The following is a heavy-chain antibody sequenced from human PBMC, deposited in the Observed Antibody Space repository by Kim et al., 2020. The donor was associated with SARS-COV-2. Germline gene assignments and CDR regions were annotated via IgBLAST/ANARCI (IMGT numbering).Heavy chain of an antibody. D-gene: IGHD5-18*01. CDR2: IWYDGSNK. Sequence: GGSLRLSCAASGFTFSSYGMHWVRQAPGKGLEWVAVIWYDGSNKYYADSVKGRFTISRDNSKNTLYLQMNSLRAEDTAVYYCARDGGIQLWSFNWYFDLWGRGTLVTVSS. CDR3: ARDGGIQLWSFNWYFDL. V-gene: IGHV3-33*08. J-gene: IGHJ2*01. CDR1: GFTFSSYG.